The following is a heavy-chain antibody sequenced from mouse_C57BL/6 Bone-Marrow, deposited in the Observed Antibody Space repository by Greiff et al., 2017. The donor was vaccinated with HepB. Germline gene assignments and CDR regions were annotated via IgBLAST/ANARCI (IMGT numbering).Heavy chain of an antibody. CDR1: GFNIKDDY. Sequence: EVNVVESGAELVRPGASVKLSCTASGFNIKDDYMHWVKQRPEQGLEWIGWIDPENGDTEYASKFQGKATITADTSSNTAYLQLSSLTSEDTAVYYCTPIYYDYDSYVWGTGTTVTVSS. J-gene: IGHJ1*03. V-gene: IGHV14-4*01. CDR2: IDPENGDT. CDR3: TPIYYDYDSYV. D-gene: IGHD2-4*01.